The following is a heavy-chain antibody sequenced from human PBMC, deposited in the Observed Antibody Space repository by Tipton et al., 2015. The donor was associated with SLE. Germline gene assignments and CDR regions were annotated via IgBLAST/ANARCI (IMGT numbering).Heavy chain of an antibody. V-gene: IGHV4-34*01. CDR3: ARGDGITMVQGQDYFDY. J-gene: IGHJ4*02. CDR1: GGSFSGYY. Sequence: TLSLTCAVYGGSFSGYYWSWIRQPPGKGLEWIGEINHSGSTNYNPSLKSRVTISVDTSKNQFSLKLSSVTAADTAVYYYARGDGITMVQGQDYFDYWGQGTLVTVSS. CDR2: INHSGST. D-gene: IGHD3-10*01.